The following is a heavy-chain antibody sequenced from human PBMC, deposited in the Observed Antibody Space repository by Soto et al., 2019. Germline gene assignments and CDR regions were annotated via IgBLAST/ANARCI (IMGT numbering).Heavy chain of an antibody. CDR3: ASRTSGWYFDY. Sequence: EVQLLESGGGLVQPGGSLSLSCTASGFTFSSYAMNWVRQAPGKGLEWVSVISGSGGSTYYADSVKSRFTISRDNSKNKLYLQMNSLRAEDTAVYYCASRTSGWYFDYWGQGTLVTVSS. V-gene: IGHV3-23*01. J-gene: IGHJ4*02. CDR1: GFTFSSYA. D-gene: IGHD6-19*01. CDR2: ISGSGGST.